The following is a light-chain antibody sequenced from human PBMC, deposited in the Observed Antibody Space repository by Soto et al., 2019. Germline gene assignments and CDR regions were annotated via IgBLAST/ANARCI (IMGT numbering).Light chain of an antibody. V-gene: IGKV3-15*01. Sequence: EIVMTQSPDTLSVSQGERATLSCRASQSVSSNLAWYQHKPGQAPRLLIYGASTRATGIPARFSGSGSGTEFTLTISSLQSEDFAVYYCQQYNNWPPMYTFGQGTKLEIK. CDR3: QQYNNWPPMYT. CDR2: GAS. CDR1: QSVSSN. J-gene: IGKJ2*01.